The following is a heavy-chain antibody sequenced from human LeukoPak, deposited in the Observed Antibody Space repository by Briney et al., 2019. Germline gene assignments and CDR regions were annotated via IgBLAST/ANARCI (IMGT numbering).Heavy chain of an antibody. J-gene: IGHJ5*02. CDR1: DFIISDYY. V-gene: IGHV3-11*01. CDR3: ARESYYYGSGAYDP. CDR2: SSTSGSTI. D-gene: IGHD3-10*01. Sequence: GGSLRLSCAASDFIISDYYMSWIRQAPGKGLEWLSYSSTSGSTISYADSVKGRFTISRDNAKNSLYLQMNSLRAEDTAVYYCARESYYYGSGAYDPWGQGTLVTVSS.